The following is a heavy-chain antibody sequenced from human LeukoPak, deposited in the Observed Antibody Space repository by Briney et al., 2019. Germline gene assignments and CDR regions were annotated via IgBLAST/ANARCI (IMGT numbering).Heavy chain of an antibody. CDR2: ISGSGGST. V-gene: IGHV3-23*01. CDR1: GFTFSSYA. Sequence: GGSLRLSCAASGFTFSSYAMSWVRQAPGKGLEWVSAISGSGGSTYYADSVKGRFTISRDNAKNTLYLQMDSLRADDTAVYYCATAGNYRFDYWGQGTLVTVSS. J-gene: IGHJ4*02. CDR3: ATAGNYRFDY. D-gene: IGHD1-7*01.